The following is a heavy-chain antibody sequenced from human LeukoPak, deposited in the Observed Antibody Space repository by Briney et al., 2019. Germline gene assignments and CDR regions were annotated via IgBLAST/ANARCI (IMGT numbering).Heavy chain of an antibody. CDR3: ASPYPGIAAAGNSYYYGMDV. D-gene: IGHD6-13*01. V-gene: IGHV1-8*01. CDR2: MNPNSGNT. Sequence: GASVKVSCKASGYTFTSYDINWVRQATGQGLEWMGWMNPNSGNTGYAQKFQGRVTMTRNTSISTAYMELSSLRSEDTAVYYCASPYPGIAAAGNSYYYGMDVWGQGTTVTVSS. CDR1: GYTFTSYD. J-gene: IGHJ6*02.